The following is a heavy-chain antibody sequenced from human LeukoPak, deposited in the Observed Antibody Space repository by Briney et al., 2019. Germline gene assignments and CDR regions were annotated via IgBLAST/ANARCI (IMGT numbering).Heavy chain of an antibody. CDR3: AKDLVGFYYYDSSGLTSGFDY. J-gene: IGHJ4*02. CDR1: GFTFSSYG. Sequence: QPGGSLRLSCGASGFTFSSYGMTWVRQAPGKGLEWVSAISGSGGSTYYADSVKGRFTISRDNSKNTLYLQMNSLRAEDTAVYYCAKDLVGFYYYDSSGLTSGFDYWGQGTLVTVSS. CDR2: ISGSGGST. D-gene: IGHD3-22*01. V-gene: IGHV3-23*01.